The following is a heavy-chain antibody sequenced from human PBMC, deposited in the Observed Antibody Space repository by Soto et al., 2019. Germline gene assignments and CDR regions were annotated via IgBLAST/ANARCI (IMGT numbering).Heavy chain of an antibody. CDR3: ARDQLYYYDSSGYYGPDAFDI. CDR2: INPSGGST. D-gene: IGHD3-22*01. V-gene: IGHV1-46*01. J-gene: IGHJ3*02. Sequence: QVQLVQSGAEVKKPGASVKVSCKASGYTFTSYYMHWVRQAPGQGLEWMGIINPSGGSTSYAHKFQGRVTMTMDTSTSTVYMELRSLTSEDTAVYYCARDQLYYYDSSGYYGPDAFDIWGQGTMVTVSS. CDR1: GYTFTSYY.